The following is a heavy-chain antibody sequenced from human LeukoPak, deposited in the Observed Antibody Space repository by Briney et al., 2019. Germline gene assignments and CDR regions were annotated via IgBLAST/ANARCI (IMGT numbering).Heavy chain of an antibody. CDR1: GFTFSAYW. J-gene: IGHJ4*02. V-gene: IGHV3-74*03. Sequence: GGSLRLSCAASGFTFSAYWMHWVRQAPGKGLVWVSRINGDGSSTTYEDSVKGRFTISGDNAKNTVYLQMNSLRADDTAVYYCARGPYYGSGSYGADYWGQGNLVTVSS. CDR2: INGDGSST. CDR3: ARGPYYGSGSYGADY. D-gene: IGHD3-10*01.